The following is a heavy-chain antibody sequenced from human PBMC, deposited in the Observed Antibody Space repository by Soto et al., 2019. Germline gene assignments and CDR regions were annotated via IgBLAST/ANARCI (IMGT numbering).Heavy chain of an antibody. CDR3: AKGQFCSGGSCYFNPSDY. J-gene: IGHJ4*02. V-gene: IGHV3-30*18. D-gene: IGHD2-15*01. CDR2: ISYDGSNK. Sequence: QVQLVESGGGVVQPGRSLRLSCAASGFTFSSFGMHWVRQAPGKGLEWVAVISYDGSNKKYADSVKGRFTISRDNSKNTFYLKINSRRVEDTAVYYWAKGQFCSGGSCYFNPSDYWGQGSLVTVSS. CDR1: GFTFSSFG.